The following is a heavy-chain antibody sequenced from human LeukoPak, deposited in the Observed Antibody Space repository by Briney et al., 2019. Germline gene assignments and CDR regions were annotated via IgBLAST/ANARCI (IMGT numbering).Heavy chain of an antibody. V-gene: IGHV3-23*01. Sequence: GGSLRLSCAASGFTFSSYAMSWVRQAPEKGLEWVSAISGSGGSTYYADSVKGRFTISRDNSKNTLYLQMNSLRAEDTAVYYCAKANKYCGGDCYFDYWGQGALVTVSS. D-gene: IGHD2-21*02. CDR2: ISGSGGST. CDR1: GFTFSSYA. J-gene: IGHJ4*02. CDR3: AKANKYCGGDCYFDY.